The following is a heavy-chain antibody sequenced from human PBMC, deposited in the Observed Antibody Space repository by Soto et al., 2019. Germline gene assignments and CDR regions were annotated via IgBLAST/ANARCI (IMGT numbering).Heavy chain of an antibody. CDR2: IIPIFGTA. CDR1: VWTISVYA. D-gene: IGHD2-2*01. Sequence: SVKVDCNSSVWTISVYASSWGRQAPGQGLEWMGGIIPIFGTANYAQKFQGRVTITADESTSTAYMELSSLRSEDTAVYYCARSNIVVVPAANHYQYYYYGMAVWGKGTTVTVSS. J-gene: IGHJ6*04. V-gene: IGHV1-69*01. CDR3: ARSNIVVVPAANHYQYYYYGMAV.